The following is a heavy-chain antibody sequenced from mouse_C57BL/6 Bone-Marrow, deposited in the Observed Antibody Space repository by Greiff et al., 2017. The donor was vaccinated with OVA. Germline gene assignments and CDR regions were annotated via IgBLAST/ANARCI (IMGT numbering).Heavy chain of an antibody. Sequence: EVMLVKSGGGLVQPGGSLKLSCAASGFTFSDFYMYWIRQTPEKRLAWVAYISNGGGSTYYPDTVKGRFTLSRDNAKNTLYLPMSRLKSEDTAMYYWARLDAMDYWGQGTSVTVSS. V-gene: IGHV5-12*01. J-gene: IGHJ4*01. CDR1: GFTFSDFY. CDR2: ISNGGGST. CDR3: ARLDAMDY.